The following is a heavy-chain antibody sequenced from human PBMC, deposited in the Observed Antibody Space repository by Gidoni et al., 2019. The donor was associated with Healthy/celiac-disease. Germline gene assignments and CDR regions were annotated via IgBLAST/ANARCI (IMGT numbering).Heavy chain of an antibody. D-gene: IGHD6-19*01. CDR1: GSTFSSYS. J-gene: IGHJ4*02. CDR3: ARDAAPVAGDLDY. Sequence: EVQLVESGGGLVQPGGSLRLSCAASGSTFSSYSMNWVRQAPGKRLEWVSYISSSSSTIYYADSVKGRFTISRDNAKNSLYLQMNSLRDEDTAVYYCARDAAPVAGDLDYWGQGTLVTVSS. V-gene: IGHV3-48*02. CDR2: ISSSSSTI.